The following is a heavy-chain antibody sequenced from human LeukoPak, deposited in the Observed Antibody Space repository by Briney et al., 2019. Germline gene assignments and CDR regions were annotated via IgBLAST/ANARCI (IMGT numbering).Heavy chain of an antibody. D-gene: IGHD3-22*01. CDR2: IYYSGST. CDR1: GGSISSYY. J-gene: IGHJ4*02. V-gene: IGHV4-59*01. Sequence: PSETLSLTCTVSGGSISSYYRSWIRQPPGEGLEWIGYIYYSGSTNYNPSLKSRVTISVDTSKNQFSLKLSSVTAADTAVYYCARGDSSGYYDYWGQGTLVTVSS. CDR3: ARGDSSGYYDY.